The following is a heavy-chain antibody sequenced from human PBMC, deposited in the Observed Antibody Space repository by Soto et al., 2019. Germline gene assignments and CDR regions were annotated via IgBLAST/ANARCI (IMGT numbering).Heavy chain of an antibody. CDR3: ARGPITIFGVVIQPHHFDY. Sequence: GGSLRLSCAASGFTFSSYAMHWVRQAPGKGLEWVAVISYDGSNKYYADSVKGRFTISRDNSKNTLYLQMNSLRAEDTAVYYCARGPITIFGVVIQPHHFDYWGQGTLVTVSS. CDR2: ISYDGSNK. V-gene: IGHV3-30-3*01. J-gene: IGHJ4*02. CDR1: GFTFSSYA. D-gene: IGHD3-3*01.